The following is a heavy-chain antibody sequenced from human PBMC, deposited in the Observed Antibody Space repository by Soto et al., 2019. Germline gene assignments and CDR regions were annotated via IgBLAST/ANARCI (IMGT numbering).Heavy chain of an antibody. D-gene: IGHD3-16*01. CDR3: ARDRGRWLQSRAFDY. CDR2: ISAYNGNT. V-gene: IGHV1-18*01. CDR1: GYTFTSYG. J-gene: IGHJ4*02. Sequence: QVQLVQSGAEVKKPGASVKVSCKASGYTFTSYGISWVRQAPGQGLEWMGWISAYNGNTNYAQKLQGRVTMTTDTDTRTAYRELRSLRSDDTAVYYCARDRGRWLQSRAFDYWGQGTLVTVSS.